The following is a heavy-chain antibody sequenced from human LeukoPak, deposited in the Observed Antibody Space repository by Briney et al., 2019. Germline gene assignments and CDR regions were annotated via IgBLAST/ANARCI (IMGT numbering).Heavy chain of an antibody. V-gene: IGHV1-18*01. D-gene: IGHD1-26*01. CDR3: ASGRSIGYYYYGMDV. CDR1: GYTFTSYG. Sequence: ASVKVSCKASGYTFTSYGISWVRQAPGQGLEWMGWISAYNGDTNYAQKLQGRVTMTTDTSTSTAYMELRSLRSDDTAVYYCASGRSIGYYYYGMDVWGQGTTVTVSS. J-gene: IGHJ6*02. CDR2: ISAYNGDT.